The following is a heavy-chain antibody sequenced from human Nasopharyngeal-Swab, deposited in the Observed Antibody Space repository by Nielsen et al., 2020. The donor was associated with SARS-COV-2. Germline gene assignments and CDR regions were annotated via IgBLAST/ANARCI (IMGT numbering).Heavy chain of an antibody. D-gene: IGHD3-22*01. V-gene: IGHV4-59*01. Sequence: SETLSLTCTVSGGSISSYYWSWIRQPPGNGLEWIGYIYYSGSTNYNPSLKSRVTISVDTSKNQFSLKLSSVTAADTAVYYCARGADSSGYSMYYFDYWGQGTLVTVSS. CDR1: GGSISSYY. J-gene: IGHJ4*02. CDR3: ARGADSSGYSMYYFDY. CDR2: IYYSGST.